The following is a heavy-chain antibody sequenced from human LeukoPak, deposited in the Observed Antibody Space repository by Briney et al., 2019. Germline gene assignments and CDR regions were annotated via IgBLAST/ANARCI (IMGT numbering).Heavy chain of an antibody. D-gene: IGHD1-26*01. CDR2: IRHDGSNK. V-gene: IGHV3-30*02. CDR3: ARDNSGSHFDY. J-gene: IGHJ4*02. Sequence: PGGSLRLSCAASGFTFSSYGIHWVRQAPGKGLEWVAFIRHDGSNKYFVDSVKGRFTISRDNSKNTLYLQMNSLRVDDTAVYYCARDNSGSHFDYWGQGTLVTVSS. CDR1: GFTFSSYG.